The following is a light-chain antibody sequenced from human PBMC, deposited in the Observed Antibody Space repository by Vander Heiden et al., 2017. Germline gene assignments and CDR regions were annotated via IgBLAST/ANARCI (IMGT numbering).Light chain of an antibody. CDR1: QRVSNY. CDR2: GAS. Sequence: EILMTQSPATLSVSPGESATLSCWASQRVSNYFASYQQKPGQAPRLLIYGASTRATRIPATSSGTASGTEFTLTISSLQSEDLAVYYCHHDNNWPITFGGGTKVEIK. J-gene: IGKJ4*01. V-gene: IGKV3-15*01. CDR3: HHDNNWPIT.